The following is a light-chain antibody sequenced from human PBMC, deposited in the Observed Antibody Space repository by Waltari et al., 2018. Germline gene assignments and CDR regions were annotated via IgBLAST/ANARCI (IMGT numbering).Light chain of an antibody. V-gene: IGKV3-15*01. J-gene: IGKJ3*01. CDR2: AAS. CDR1: QTVSSN. CDR3: QQYNNWPAVFT. Sequence: EIVMTQSPATVSVSPGERATPSCRASQTVSSNLAWYQQKPGQAPRLLIYAASTRATGVPARFSGSGSGTEFTLTISSLQSEDFAVYYCQQYNNWPAVFTFGPGTKVDIK.